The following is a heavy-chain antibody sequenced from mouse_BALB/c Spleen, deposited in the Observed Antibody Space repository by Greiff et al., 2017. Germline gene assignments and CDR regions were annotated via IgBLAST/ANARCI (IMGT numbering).Heavy chain of an antibody. V-gene: IGHV14-3*02. D-gene: IGHD2-3*01. Sequence: EVMLVESGAELVKPGASVKLSCTASGFNIKDTYMHWVKQRPEQGLEWIGRIDPANGNTKYDPKFQGKATITADTSSNTAYLQLSSLTSEDTAVYYCARWAMIPYYFDYWGQGTTLTVSS. CDR2: IDPANGNT. CDR1: GFNIKDTY. J-gene: IGHJ2*01. CDR3: ARWAMIPYYFDY.